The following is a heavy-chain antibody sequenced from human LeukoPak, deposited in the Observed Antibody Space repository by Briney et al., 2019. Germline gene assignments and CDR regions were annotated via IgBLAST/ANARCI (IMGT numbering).Heavy chain of an antibody. Sequence: SETLSLTCTVSGGSISSSSYYWGWIRQPPGKGLEWIGSIYYSGSTYYNPSLKSRVTISVDTSKNQFSLKLTSVTAADTAVYYCARTDILTGYYFDYSGQGTLVTVSS. J-gene: IGHJ4*02. V-gene: IGHV4-39*07. CDR1: GGSISSSSYY. D-gene: IGHD3-9*01. CDR2: IYYSGST. CDR3: ARTDILTGYYFDY.